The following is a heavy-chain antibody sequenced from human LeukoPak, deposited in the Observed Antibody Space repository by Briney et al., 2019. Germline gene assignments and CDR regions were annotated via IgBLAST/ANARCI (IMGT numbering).Heavy chain of an antibody. Sequence: PGGSLRLSCAASGFTFSTYAMHWVRQAPGKGLEWVALIWYDGSNKYYADSVKGRFTISRDNSKNTLYLQMNSLRAEDTAVYYCAKDRVEMATILFLDYWGQGTLVTVSS. CDR3: AKDRVEMATILFLDY. V-gene: IGHV3-33*06. CDR1: GFTFSTYA. D-gene: IGHD5-24*01. J-gene: IGHJ4*02. CDR2: IWYDGSNK.